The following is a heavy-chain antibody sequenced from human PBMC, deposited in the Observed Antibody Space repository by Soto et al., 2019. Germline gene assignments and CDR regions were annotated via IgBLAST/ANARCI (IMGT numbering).Heavy chain of an antibody. CDR2: ISGSGGST. CDR3: AKDPPYDCLSGYYLASEIFYY. D-gene: IGHD3-9*01. CDR1: GFTFSSYA. V-gene: IGHV3-23*01. Sequence: EVQLLESGGGLVQPGGSLRLSCAASGFTFSSYAMSWVRQAPGKGLEWVSAISGSGGSTYYADSVKGRFTISRDNSKNTLYLQMNSLRAEDTVVYYCAKDPPYDCLSGYYLASEIFYYWGQGTLLTVSS. J-gene: IGHJ4*02.